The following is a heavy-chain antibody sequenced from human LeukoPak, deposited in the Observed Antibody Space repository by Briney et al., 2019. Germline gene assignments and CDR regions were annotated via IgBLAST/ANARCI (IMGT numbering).Heavy chain of an antibody. V-gene: IGHV3-23*01. D-gene: IGHD5-18*01. J-gene: IGHJ4*02. CDR1: GFTFSTYG. CDR3: AKGHTGYFFTIDY. Sequence: GGSLRLSCAASGFTFSTYGMGWVRQAPGKGPEWVAAISTNGHNAYYLDSVKGRFTISRDNSENTLYLQMNTLRAEDTAVYYCAKGHTGYFFTIDYWGQGTLVTVSS. CDR2: ISTNGHNA.